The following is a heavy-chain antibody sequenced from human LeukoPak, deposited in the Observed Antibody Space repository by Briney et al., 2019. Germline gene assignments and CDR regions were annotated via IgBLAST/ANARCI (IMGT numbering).Heavy chain of an antibody. D-gene: IGHD3-16*01. V-gene: IGHV3-33*06. Sequence: PGGSLRLSCAASGFTFSNYGMHWVRQAPGKGLEGVAIIWYDGSNKYYADSVKGRFTISRDNSKNTLYLQMNSLRAEDTAVYYCAKGNGGYYFYMDVWGKSTSVTVSS. J-gene: IGHJ6*03. CDR3: AKGNGGYYFYMDV. CDR1: GFTFSNYG. CDR2: IWYDGSNK.